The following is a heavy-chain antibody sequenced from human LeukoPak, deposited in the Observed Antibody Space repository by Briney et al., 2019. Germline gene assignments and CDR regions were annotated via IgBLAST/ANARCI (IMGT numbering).Heavy chain of an antibody. D-gene: IGHD3-16*01. V-gene: IGHV4-59*08. Sequence: SETLSLTCTVSGGSISSYYWSWIRQPPGKGLEWIGYIYYSGSTNYNPFLKSRVTISVDTSKNQFSLKLSSVTAADTAVYYCARHAALGGLYYFDYWGQGTLVTVSS. CDR2: IYYSGST. J-gene: IGHJ4*02. CDR1: GGSISSYY. CDR3: ARHAALGGLYYFDY.